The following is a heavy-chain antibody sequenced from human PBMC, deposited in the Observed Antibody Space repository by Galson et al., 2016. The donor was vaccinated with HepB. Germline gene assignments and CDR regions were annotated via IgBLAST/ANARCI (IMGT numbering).Heavy chain of an antibody. D-gene: IGHD1-26*01. CDR1: GDSISIGSFY. Sequence: TLSLTCTVSGDSISIGSFYWTWIRQPAGKGLEWIGRIYTSGTTDYNPSLNRRVTISFDTSQNLFSLRLTSVTAADTARYYCARDHVGYGGTFTYWGQGSLVTVSS. CDR3: ARDHVGYGGTFTY. CDR2: IYTSGTT. V-gene: IGHV4-61*02. J-gene: IGHJ4*02.